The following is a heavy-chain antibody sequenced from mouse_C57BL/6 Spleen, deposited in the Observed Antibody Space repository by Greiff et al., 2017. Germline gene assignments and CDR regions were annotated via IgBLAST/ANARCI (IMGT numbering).Heavy chain of an antibody. CDR1: GFNSKNTY. CDR2: IDPANGNT. V-gene: IGHV14-3*01. J-gene: IGHJ2*01. CDR3: ARDDYDYFDY. Sequence: VQLQQSVAELVRPGASVKLSCTASGFNSKNTYMHWVKQRPEQGLEWIGRIDPANGNTKYAPKFQGKATITADTSSNTAYLQLSSLTSEDTAIYYCARDDYDYFDYWGQGTTLTVSS. D-gene: IGHD2-4*01.